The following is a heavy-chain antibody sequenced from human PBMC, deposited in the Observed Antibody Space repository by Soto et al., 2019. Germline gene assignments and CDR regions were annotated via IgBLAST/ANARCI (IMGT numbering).Heavy chain of an antibody. J-gene: IGHJ4*02. CDR2: IYYSGST. CDR3: ARRYDFWSGYREPSIDY. V-gene: IGHV4-59*12. Sequence: SETLSLTCTVSGGSISSYYWSWILQPPGKGLEWIGYIYYSGSTNYNPSLKSRVTISVDTSKNQFSLKLSSVTAADTAVYYCARRYDFWSGYREPSIDYWGQGTLVTVSS. CDR1: GGSISSYY. D-gene: IGHD3-3*01.